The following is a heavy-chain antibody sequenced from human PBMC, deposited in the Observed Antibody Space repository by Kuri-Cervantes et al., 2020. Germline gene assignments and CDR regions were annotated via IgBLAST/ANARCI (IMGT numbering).Heavy chain of an antibody. CDR2: IYYSGST. D-gene: IGHD1-26*01. V-gene: IGHV4-30-4*08. J-gene: IGHJ4*02. CDR3: ARKLIVGSRDFDY. Sequence: SETLSLTCTVSGGSISSGDYYWSWIRQHPGKGLEWIGYIYYSGSTYYNPSLKSRVTISVDTSKNQFSLKLSSVTAADTAVYYCARKLIVGSRDFDYWGQGTLVTVSS. CDR1: GGSISSGDYY.